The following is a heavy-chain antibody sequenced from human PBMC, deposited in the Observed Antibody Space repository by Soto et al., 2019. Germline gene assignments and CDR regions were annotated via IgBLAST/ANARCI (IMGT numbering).Heavy chain of an antibody. CDR2: IYYSGST. J-gene: IGHJ6*02. V-gene: IGHV4-59*01. CDR1: GGSIRSYY. D-gene: IGHD6-13*01. Sequence: SETLSLTCTVSGGSIRSYYWSWIRQNPGKGLEWIGYIYYSGSTNYNPSLKSRVTISVDTSKNQFSLKLSSVTAADTAVYYCARFIGMGAAAGLGYDDYGMDVWGQGTTVTVSS. CDR3: ARFIGMGAAAGLGYDDYGMDV.